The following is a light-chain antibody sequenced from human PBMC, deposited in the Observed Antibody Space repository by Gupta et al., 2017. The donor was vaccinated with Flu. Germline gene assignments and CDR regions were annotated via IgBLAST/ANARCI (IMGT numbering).Light chain of an antibody. CDR3: QQYSNPRT. CDR1: QSVLHSPDNKHY. Sequence: NCKSSQSVLHSPDNKHYLAWYQQKPGQPPKLLIYWASTRESVVPDRFSGRASGTDFTLTISGLQAEDVAVYYCQQYSNPRTFGQGTKVEIK. CDR2: WAS. J-gene: IGKJ1*01. V-gene: IGKV4-1*01.